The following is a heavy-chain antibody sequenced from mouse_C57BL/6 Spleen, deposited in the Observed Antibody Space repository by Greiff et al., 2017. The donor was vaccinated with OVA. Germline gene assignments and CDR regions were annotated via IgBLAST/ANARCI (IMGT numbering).Heavy chain of an antibody. D-gene: IGHD3-1*01. Sequence: EVMLVESGGGLVKPGGSLKLSCAASGFTFSSYAMSWVRQTPEKRLEWVATISDGGSYTYYPDNVKGRFTISRDNAKNNLYLQMSHLKSEDTAMYYCARDRAGRGPFDYWGQGTTLTVSS. CDR3: ARDRAGRGPFDY. CDR1: GFTFSSYA. CDR2: ISDGGSYT. J-gene: IGHJ2*01. V-gene: IGHV5-4*01.